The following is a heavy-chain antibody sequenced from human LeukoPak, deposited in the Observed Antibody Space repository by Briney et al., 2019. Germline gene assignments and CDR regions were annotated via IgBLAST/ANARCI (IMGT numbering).Heavy chain of an antibody. J-gene: IGHJ4*02. CDR1: GYTFTGYY. CDR3: ARSGYSSSWYSDY. V-gene: IGHV1-2*02. Sequence: ASVKVSCKASGYTFTGYYMHWVRQAPGQGLEWMGWINPNSGGTNYAQKFQGRVTMTRDMSTRTVYMELSSLRSEDTAVYYCARSGYSSSWYSDYWGQGTLVTVSS. CDR2: INPNSGGT. D-gene: IGHD6-13*01.